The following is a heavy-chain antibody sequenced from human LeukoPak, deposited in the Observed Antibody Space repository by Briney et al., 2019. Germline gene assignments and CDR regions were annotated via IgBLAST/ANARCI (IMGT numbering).Heavy chain of an antibody. V-gene: IGHV4-30-4*01. J-gene: IGHJ6*02. CDR1: GGSISSGDYY. CDR3: ARDREYCSGGSCYSYYYYGMDV. Sequence: SETLSLTCTVSGGSISSGDYYWSWIRQPPGKGLEWIGYTYYSGSTYYNPSLKSRVTISVDTSKNQFSLKLSSVTAADTAVYYCARDREYCSGGSCYSYYYYGMDVWGQGTTVTVSS. D-gene: IGHD2-15*01. CDR2: TYYSGST.